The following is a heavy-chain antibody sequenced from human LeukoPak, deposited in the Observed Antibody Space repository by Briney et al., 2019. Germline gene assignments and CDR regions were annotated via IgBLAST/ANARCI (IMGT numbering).Heavy chain of an antibody. Sequence: PSQTLSLTCTVSGGSISSGDYYWSWIRQPPGKGLEWIGYIYYSGSTYYNPSLKSRVTISVDTSKNQFSLKLSSVTAADTGVYYLAREYYYDSSGYYLRYFDLWGRGTLVTVSS. V-gene: IGHV4-30-4*08. CDR3: AREYYYDSSGYYLRYFDL. CDR1: GGSISSGDYY. D-gene: IGHD3-22*01. CDR2: IYYSGST. J-gene: IGHJ2*01.